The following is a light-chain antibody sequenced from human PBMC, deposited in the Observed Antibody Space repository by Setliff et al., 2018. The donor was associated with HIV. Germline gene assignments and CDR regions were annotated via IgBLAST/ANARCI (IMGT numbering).Light chain of an antibody. CDR3: SSYTSTYTLYV. CDR2: EVT. Sequence: QSALTQPASVPGSPGQSITISCTGTSSDVGGYNYVSWYQHHPGKAPKLMIYEVTNRPSGVSTRFSGSKSGNTASLTISGLQAEDDANYYCSSYTSTYTLYVFGTGTKVTVL. CDR1: SSDVGGYNY. J-gene: IGLJ1*01. V-gene: IGLV2-14*01.